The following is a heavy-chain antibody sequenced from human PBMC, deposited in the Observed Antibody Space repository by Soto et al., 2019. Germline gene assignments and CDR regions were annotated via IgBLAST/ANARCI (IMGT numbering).Heavy chain of an antibody. Sequence: GGSLRLSCAASGFSFSTYTMAWVRQAPGQGLEWVSSISASGGSPSYADSVQGRFTISRDDPKNTLYLQLNSLRVEDTAMYYCAKARCSTTNCYVPDYWGQGTLVTVS. CDR3: AKARCSTTNCYVPDY. CDR1: GFSFSTYT. D-gene: IGHD2-2*01. V-gene: IGHV3-23*01. CDR2: ISASGGSP. J-gene: IGHJ4*02.